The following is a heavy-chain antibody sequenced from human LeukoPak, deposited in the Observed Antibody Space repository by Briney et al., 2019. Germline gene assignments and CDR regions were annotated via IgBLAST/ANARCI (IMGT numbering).Heavy chain of an antibody. J-gene: IGHJ4*02. V-gene: IGHV3-11*04. CDR2: ISSSGSTI. CDR3: ARDTGYSSSWYVDY. D-gene: IGHD6-13*01. CDR1: GFTFSDYY. Sequence: GGSLRPSCAASGFTFSDYYMSWIRQAPGKGLEWVSYISSSGSTIYYADSVKGRFTISRDNAKNSLYLQMNSLRAEDTAVYYCARDTGYSSSWYVDYWGQGTLVTVSS.